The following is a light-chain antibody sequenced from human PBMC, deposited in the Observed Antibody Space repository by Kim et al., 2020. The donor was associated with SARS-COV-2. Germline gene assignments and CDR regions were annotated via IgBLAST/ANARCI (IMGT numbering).Light chain of an antibody. CDR2: DVN. V-gene: IGLV2-11*03. J-gene: IGLJ2*01. Sequence: PGQSVNISCTGTSNDVGGYKYVSWYQQHPGKAPKLMIYDVNNRPSGVPDRFSGSKSGNTASLTISGLQPEDEADYYCCSYAGSYTIFGGGTKVTVL. CDR1: SNDVGGYKY. CDR3: CSYAGSYTI.